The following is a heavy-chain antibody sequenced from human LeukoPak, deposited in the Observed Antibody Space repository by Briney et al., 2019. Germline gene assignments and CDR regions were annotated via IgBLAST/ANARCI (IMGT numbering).Heavy chain of an antibody. CDR3: ATPPPGYSFSNHYYYMDV. Sequence: ASVKVSCKPSGGTINDYAVYWVRQAPGQGLEWMARIIPIFGTVNYAQNFQDRLKISADQSTNTAHMELSSLKYEDTAIYYCATPPPGYSFSNHYYYMDVWGKGTTVTVSS. D-gene: IGHD1-1*01. CDR2: IIPIFGTV. J-gene: IGHJ6*03. V-gene: IGHV1-69*15. CDR1: GGTINDYA.